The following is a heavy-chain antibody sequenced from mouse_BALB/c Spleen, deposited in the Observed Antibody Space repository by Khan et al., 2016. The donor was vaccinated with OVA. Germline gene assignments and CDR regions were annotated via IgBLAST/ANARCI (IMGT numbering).Heavy chain of an antibody. Sequence: QIQFLQSGPELKKPGATVKISCKASGYTFTNYGMNWVKQAPGKGLKWIGWINTCTGEPTYADDFKGRFASSLETSASTAYLQINNLKTEDTATYFCASGGYWYFDVWSEGTTVTVSS. CDR2: INTCTGEP. D-gene: IGHD1-1*02. V-gene: IGHV9-3-1*01. CDR1: GYTFTNYG. CDR3: ASGGYWYFDV. J-gene: IGHJ1*01.